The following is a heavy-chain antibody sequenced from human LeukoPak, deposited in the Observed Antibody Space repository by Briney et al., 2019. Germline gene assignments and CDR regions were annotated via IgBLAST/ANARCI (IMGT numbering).Heavy chain of an antibody. CDR1: GFTLISNW. D-gene: IGHD6-6*01. V-gene: IGHV3-7*01. J-gene: IGHJ4*02. CDR3: ARSDSSSSGFFAYYFDY. Sequence: GRSLRPSCAASGFTLISNWISWVSQAAGKWLEWVANIKQDGSEKYYVDSVKGRFTISRDNAKNSLYLQMNSLRAEDTAVYCCARSDSSSSGFFAYYFDYWGQGTLVTVSS. CDR2: IKQDGSEK.